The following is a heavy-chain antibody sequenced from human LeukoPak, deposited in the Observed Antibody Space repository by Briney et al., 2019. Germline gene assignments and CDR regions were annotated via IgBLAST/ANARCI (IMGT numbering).Heavy chain of an antibody. Sequence: GGSLRLSCAASGFTFSTYWMSWVRQAPGKGLEWVANIKQDGSEKYYLDSVKGRFTISRDNAKNSLYLQMNSLRAEDTAVYFCTREAAAGFDYWGQGTLVTVSS. CDR1: GFTFSTYW. CDR2: IKQDGSEK. CDR3: TREAAAGFDY. V-gene: IGHV3-7*01. D-gene: IGHD6-19*01. J-gene: IGHJ4*02.